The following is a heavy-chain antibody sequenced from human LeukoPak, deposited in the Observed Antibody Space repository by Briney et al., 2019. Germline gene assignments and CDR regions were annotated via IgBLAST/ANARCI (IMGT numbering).Heavy chain of an antibody. CDR1: SGSIRNSNYY. Sequence: SETLSLTCTVSSGSIRNSNYYWGWIRQPPGKGLEWIGSIFYDGSSDYNPSLKSRVTISVDTSKNKFSLKLSSVTAADTAVYYCARANYYDTSGYSRGAFDIWGQGTMVTVSS. CDR2: IFYDGSS. D-gene: IGHD3-22*01. J-gene: IGHJ3*02. CDR3: ARANYYDTSGYSRGAFDI. V-gene: IGHV4-39*01.